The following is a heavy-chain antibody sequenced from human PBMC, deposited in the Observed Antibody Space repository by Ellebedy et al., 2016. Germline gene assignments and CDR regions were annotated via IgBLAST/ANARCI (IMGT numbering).Heavy chain of an antibody. J-gene: IGHJ3*02. CDR3: ARHSGGHGFDI. D-gene: IGHD2-21*01. Sequence: GESLKISCAASGFSISSHRMHWVHQAAGKGLVWVSHISSDGSDTSYADSVKGRFIISRDNAENTLDLQMSSLRAEDTALYYCARHSGGHGFDIWGQGTMVTVSP. V-gene: IGHV3-74*01. CDR1: GFSISSHR. CDR2: ISSDGSDT.